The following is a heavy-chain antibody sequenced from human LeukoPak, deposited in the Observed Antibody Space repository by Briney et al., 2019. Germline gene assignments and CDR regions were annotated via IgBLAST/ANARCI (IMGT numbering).Heavy chain of an antibody. Sequence: GESLKISRKGSGYSFTTYWIGWVRQMPGKGLEWMGTIYPGDSDTRYSPSLQGLVTISADKSISTAYLQWSSLKASDTAMYYCVRPEGGNGMDVWGQGTTVTVSS. V-gene: IGHV5-51*01. CDR1: GYSFTTYW. CDR3: VRPEGGNGMDV. J-gene: IGHJ6*02. D-gene: IGHD1-26*01. CDR2: IYPGDSDT.